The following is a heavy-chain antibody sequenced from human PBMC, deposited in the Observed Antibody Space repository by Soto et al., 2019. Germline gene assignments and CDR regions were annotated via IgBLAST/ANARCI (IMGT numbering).Heavy chain of an antibody. CDR1: GFTFSSHW. CDR3: ARNNWGIDY. V-gene: IGHV3-74*01. Sequence: EVQLVESGGGLVQPGGSLRLSCAASGFTFSSHWMHWVRQVPGKGLVWVARINNDGSDTSHADSVEGRFTISRDNAKSTLYLQMNRLRAEDTAVYYCARNNWGIDYWGQGTLVTVSS. J-gene: IGHJ4*02. D-gene: IGHD7-27*01. CDR2: INNDGSDT.